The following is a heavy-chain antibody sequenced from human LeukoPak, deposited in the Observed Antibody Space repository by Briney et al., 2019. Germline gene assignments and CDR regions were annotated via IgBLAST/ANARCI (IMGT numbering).Heavy chain of an antibody. CDR3: ARDPQGLYGGSYEDY. CDR2: IIPILGIA. Sequence: ASVKVSCKASGYTFTSYGISWVRQAPGQGLEWMGRIIPILGIANYAQKFQGRVTITTDKSTSTAYMELSSLRSEDTAVYYCARDPQGLYGGSYEDYWGQGTLVTVSS. D-gene: IGHD1-26*01. CDR1: GYTFTSYG. V-gene: IGHV1-69*04. J-gene: IGHJ4*02.